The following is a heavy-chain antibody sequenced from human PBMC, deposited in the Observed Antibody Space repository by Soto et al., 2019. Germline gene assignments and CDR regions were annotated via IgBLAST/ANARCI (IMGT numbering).Heavy chain of an antibody. CDR2: IIPFFGTS. V-gene: IGHV1-69*01. CDR1: GGTFSSYP. J-gene: IGHJ6*02. Sequence: QVQLVQSGAEVKKPGSSVKVSCEASGGTFSSYPINWVRQAPGQGLEWMGGIIPFFGTSNYAQKFQGRVTITADESTSTAYMELRSLRSEDTAVYYCARVGHITNYGMAVWGPGTTVTVSS. CDR3: ARVGHITNYGMAV. D-gene: IGHD1-26*01.